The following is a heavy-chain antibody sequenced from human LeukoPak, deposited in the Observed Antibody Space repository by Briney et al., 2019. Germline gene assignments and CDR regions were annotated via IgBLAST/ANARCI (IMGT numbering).Heavy chain of an antibody. D-gene: IGHD4-11*01. Sequence: GASVKVSCKAFGYTFTSNYMHWVRQAPGQGPEWMGVISPSGGSTTYAQKFQGRVTLTRDMSTSTDYLELRSLRSDDTAVYYCARGRVGSTVSAFDYWGQGTLVTVSS. V-gene: IGHV1-46*01. CDR1: GYTFTSNY. J-gene: IGHJ4*02. CDR2: ISPSGGST. CDR3: ARGRVGSTVSAFDY.